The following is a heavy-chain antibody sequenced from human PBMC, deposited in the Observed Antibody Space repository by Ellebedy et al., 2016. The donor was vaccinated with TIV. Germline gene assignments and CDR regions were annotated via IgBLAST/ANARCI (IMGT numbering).Heavy chain of an antibody. CDR2: INSDASST. CDR1: GFTFGSFA. V-gene: IGHV3-23*03. CDR3: AIGSSSGFNYDRVGFEY. J-gene: IGHJ4*02. D-gene: IGHD3-16*01. Sequence: GESLKISCAASGFTFGSFAVHWVRQPPGKGLEWLSVINSDASSTYHANSVKGRFTITRDNSKNTLYLQMNRLRTEDTAVYYCAIGSSSGFNYDRVGFEYWGQGTLVTVSP.